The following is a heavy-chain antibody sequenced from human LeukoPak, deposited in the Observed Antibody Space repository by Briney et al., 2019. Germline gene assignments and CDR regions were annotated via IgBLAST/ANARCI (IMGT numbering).Heavy chain of an antibody. CDR2: IIPILGIA. J-gene: IGHJ5*02. Sequence: VASVKVSCKASGGTFSSYAISWVRQAPGQGLEWMGRIIPILGIANYAQKFQGRVTITADKSTSTAYMELSSLGSEDTAVYYCARAVVPAAIPYNWFDPWGQGTLVTVSS. CDR3: ARAVVPAAIPYNWFDP. D-gene: IGHD2-2*02. CDR1: GGTFSSYA. V-gene: IGHV1-69*04.